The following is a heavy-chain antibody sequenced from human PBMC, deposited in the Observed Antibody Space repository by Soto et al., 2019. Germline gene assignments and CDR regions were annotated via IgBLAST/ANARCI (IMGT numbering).Heavy chain of an antibody. J-gene: IGHJ4*02. CDR3: ARAEGGTPGYFDY. Sequence: QVQLVQSGAEVMKPGSSVKVSCKASGGTFSSYAVSWVRQAPGQGLEWMGGIIPIYGTGSYAQKFQGRVSITADESTSMVYMEVNSLRSEDTAVYYCARAEGGTPGYFDYWGQGTLVTVSS. D-gene: IGHD2-15*01. V-gene: IGHV1-69*01. CDR2: IIPIYGTG. CDR1: GGTFSSYA.